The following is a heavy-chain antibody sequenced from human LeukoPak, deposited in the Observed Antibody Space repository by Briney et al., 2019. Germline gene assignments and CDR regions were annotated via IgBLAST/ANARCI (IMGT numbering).Heavy chain of an antibody. CDR2: ISGSGGST. Sequence: GGSLRLSCAASGFTFSSYAMSWVRQAPGKGLEWVSAISGSGGSTYYADSVKGRFTISRDNSKNTLYLQMNSLRAEDTAVYYCAKTAFLIAAAQEGAFDIWGQGTMVTVSS. V-gene: IGHV3-23*01. D-gene: IGHD6-13*01. CDR3: AKTAFLIAAAQEGAFDI. CDR1: GFTFSSYA. J-gene: IGHJ3*02.